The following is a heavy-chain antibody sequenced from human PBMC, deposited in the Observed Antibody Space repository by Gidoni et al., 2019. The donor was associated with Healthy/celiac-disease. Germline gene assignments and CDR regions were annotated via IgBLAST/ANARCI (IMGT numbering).Heavy chain of an antibody. CDR3: ARSGESSSWYFGFDY. Sequence: EVQLVQSGAEVKKPGESLKISCKGSGYSFTSYWVGWVRQMPGKGLEWSGIIYPGDSDTRYSPSFQGQVTISADKSISTAYLQWSSLKASDTAMYYCARSGESSSWYFGFDYWGQGTLVTVSS. D-gene: IGHD6-13*01. CDR2: IYPGDSDT. CDR1: GYSFTSYW. V-gene: IGHV5-51*01. J-gene: IGHJ4*02.